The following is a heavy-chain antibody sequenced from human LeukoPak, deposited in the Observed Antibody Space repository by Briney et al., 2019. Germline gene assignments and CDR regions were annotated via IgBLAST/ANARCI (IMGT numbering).Heavy chain of an antibody. J-gene: IGHJ6*02. CDR1: GGTFSSYA. D-gene: IGHD5-12*01. Sequence: ASVKVSFKASGGTFSSYAISWVRQAPGQGLEWMGGIIPIFGTANYAQKFQGRVTITADESTSTAYMELSSLRSEDTAVHYCAREGRGIVALGARDYYGMDVWGQGTTVTVSS. V-gene: IGHV1-69*01. CDR2: IIPIFGTA. CDR3: AREGRGIVALGARDYYGMDV.